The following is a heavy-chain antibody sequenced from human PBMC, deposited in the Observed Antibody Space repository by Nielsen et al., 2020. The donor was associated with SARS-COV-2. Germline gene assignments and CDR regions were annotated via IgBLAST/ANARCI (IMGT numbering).Heavy chain of an antibody. CDR1: AFTFSTYW. CDR3: ARVLTVVPAAPLDY. CDR2: INSDGSST. V-gene: IGHV3-74*01. Sequence: GGSLRLSCAASAFTFSTYWMHWVRQAPGKGLVWVSRINSDGSSTSYADSVKGRFTISRDNAKNTLYLQMNSLRAADTAVYYCARVLTVVPAAPLDYWGQGSLVTVSS. J-gene: IGHJ4*02. D-gene: IGHD2-2*01.